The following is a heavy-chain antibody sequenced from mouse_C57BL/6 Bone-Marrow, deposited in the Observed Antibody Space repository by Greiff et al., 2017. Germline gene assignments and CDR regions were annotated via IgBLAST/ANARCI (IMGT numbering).Heavy chain of an antibody. CDR1: GYAFSSSW. J-gene: IGHJ4*01. Sequence: QVQLQQSGPELVKPGASVKISCKASGYAFSSSWMNWVKQRPGKGLEWIGRIYPGDGDTNYNGKFKGKATLTADKSSSTAYMQLSSLTSEDSAVYFCAREGDGYPPYAVDYWGQGTSVTVSS. CDR3: AREGDGYPPYAVDY. V-gene: IGHV1-82*01. D-gene: IGHD2-3*01. CDR2: IYPGDGDT.